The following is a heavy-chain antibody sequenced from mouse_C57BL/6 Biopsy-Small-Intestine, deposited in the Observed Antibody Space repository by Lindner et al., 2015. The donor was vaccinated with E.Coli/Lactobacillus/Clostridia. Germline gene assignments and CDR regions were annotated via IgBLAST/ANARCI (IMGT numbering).Heavy chain of an antibody. CDR2: FYPGSGSM. Sequence: VQLQESGAELVKPGASVMLSCKASGYTFTEYTIRWVKQRSGQGLEWIGWFYPGSGSMKYNEKFEDKASLTADKSSSTVYMELSRLTSEDSAVYFCARHERSGIIFDYWGQGTTLTVSS. CDR1: GYTFTEYT. D-gene: IGHD1-3*01. V-gene: IGHV1-62-2*01. CDR3: ARHERSGIIFDY. J-gene: IGHJ2*01.